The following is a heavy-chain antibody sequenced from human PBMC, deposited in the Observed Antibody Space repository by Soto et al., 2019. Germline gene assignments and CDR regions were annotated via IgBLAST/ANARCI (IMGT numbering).Heavy chain of an antibody. V-gene: IGHV2-5*02. D-gene: IGHD6-6*01. CDR2: IYWDDDK. J-gene: IGHJ4*02. Sequence: SGPTLVNPTQTLTLTCTFSGFSLSTSGVGVGWIRQPPGKALEWLALIYWDDDKRYSPSLKSRLTITKDTSKNQVVLTMTNMDPVDTATYYCAHRTWSSSPMRPYYFDYWGQGTLVTVSS. CDR1: GFSLSTSGVG. CDR3: AHRTWSSSPMRPYYFDY.